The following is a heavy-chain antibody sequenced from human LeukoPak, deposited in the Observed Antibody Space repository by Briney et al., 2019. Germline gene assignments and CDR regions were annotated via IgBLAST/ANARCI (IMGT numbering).Heavy chain of an antibody. J-gene: IGHJ3*02. V-gene: IGHV3-53*04. D-gene: IGHD3-22*01. Sequence: GGSLRLSCAASGFTVSSNYMSWVRQAPGKGLEWVSVIYSDGSTYYADSVKGRFTISRHNSKNTLYLQMSSLRTDDTAVYYCARAGDSNGYSPFDIWGQGTMVTVSS. CDR3: ARAGDSNGYSPFDI. CDR1: GFTVSSNY. CDR2: IYSDGST.